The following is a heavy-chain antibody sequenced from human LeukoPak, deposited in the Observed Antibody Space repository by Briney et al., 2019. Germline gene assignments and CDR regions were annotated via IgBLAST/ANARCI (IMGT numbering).Heavy chain of an antibody. J-gene: IGHJ4*02. D-gene: IGHD1-26*01. Sequence: GRSLRLSCAPSGFTFDDYAIHSVRPAPGKGMEWVSGISCNSGSIGYADSVKGRFTISRDNAKNTLYLQMNSLRAEDTALYYCAKDIATGSRLYYFDHWGQGTLVTVSS. V-gene: IGHV3-9*01. CDR3: AKDIATGSRLYYFDH. CDR2: ISCNSGSI. CDR1: GFTFDDYA.